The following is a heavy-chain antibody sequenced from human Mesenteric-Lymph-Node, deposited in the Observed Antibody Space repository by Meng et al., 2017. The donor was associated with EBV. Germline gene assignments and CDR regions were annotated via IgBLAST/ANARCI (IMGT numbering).Heavy chain of an antibody. CDR1: GGTFSTYA. V-gene: IGHV1-69*06. J-gene: IGHJ4*02. Sequence: VHQVRYGAKVKKPGSSVYVLCKASGGTFSTYALSWARQAPGQGLEWMGGIIPIFGAANDAQNFQARITITADKSTSIAYMELSSLRSEDTAVYYCATGYSGYAWDFWGQGTLVTVSS. CDR3: ATGYSGYAWDF. D-gene: IGHD5-12*01. CDR2: IIPIFGAA.